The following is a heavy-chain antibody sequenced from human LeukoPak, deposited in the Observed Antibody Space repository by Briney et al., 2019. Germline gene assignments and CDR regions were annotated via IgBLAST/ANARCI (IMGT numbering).Heavy chain of an antibody. D-gene: IGHD6-13*01. J-gene: IGHJ3*02. CDR2: INHSGST. CDR3: ARSKQQLDAFDI. V-gene: IGHV4-34*01. CDR1: GGSFSGYY. Sequence: PSETLSLTCAVYGGSFSGYYWSWIRQPPGKGLEWIGEINHSGSTNYNPSLKSRVTISVDTSKNQFSLKLSSVTAADTAVYYCARSKQQLDAFDIWGQGKMVTVSS.